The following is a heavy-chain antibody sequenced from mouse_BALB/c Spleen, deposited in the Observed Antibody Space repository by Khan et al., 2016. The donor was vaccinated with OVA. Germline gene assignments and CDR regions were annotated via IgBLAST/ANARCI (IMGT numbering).Heavy chain of an antibody. Sequence: EVQLQESGPGLVKPSQSLSLTCTVTGYSITSDYAWNWIRQLPGNKLEWMGYISYSGSTSYIPSLKSRISITRDTSKNQFFLQLNSVTSEDTAAYCCARGRAYWGQGTLVTVSA. J-gene: IGHJ3*01. CDR3: ARGRAY. CDR1: GYSITSDYA. CDR2: ISYSGST. D-gene: IGHD3-3*01. V-gene: IGHV3-2*02.